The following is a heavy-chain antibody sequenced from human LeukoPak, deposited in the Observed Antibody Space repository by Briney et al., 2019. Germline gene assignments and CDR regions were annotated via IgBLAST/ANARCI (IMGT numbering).Heavy chain of an antibody. CDR2: ISGSGGST. J-gene: IGHJ4*02. V-gene: IGHV3-23*01. CDR1: GFTFSSYG. Sequence: GGSLRLSWAASGFTFSSYGMSWVRHAPGKGLEGVSAISGSGGSTYYADSVKGRFTISRDNSKNTLYLQMNSLRAEDTAVYYCAKEDIVVVPAAIPHFDYWGQGTLVTVSS. CDR3: AKEDIVVVPAAIPHFDY. D-gene: IGHD2-2*01.